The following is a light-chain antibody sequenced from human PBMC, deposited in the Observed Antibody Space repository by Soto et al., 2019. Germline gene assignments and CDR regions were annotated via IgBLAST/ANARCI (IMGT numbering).Light chain of an antibody. CDR3: QQSHTFPLT. V-gene: IGKV1-12*01. J-gene: IGKJ4*01. CDR1: QDISDW. CDR2: AAT. Sequence: DIQMTQSPSSVSASVGDRVTITCRASQDISDWLAWHQQKPGEAPKLLIYAATTLHSGVPSRFSGSGSGTEFTLTISSLQPEDFATYYCQQSHTFPLTFGGGTKVEIK.